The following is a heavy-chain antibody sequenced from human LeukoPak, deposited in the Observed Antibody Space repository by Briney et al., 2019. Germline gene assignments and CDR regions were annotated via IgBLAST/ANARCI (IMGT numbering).Heavy chain of an antibody. V-gene: IGHV3-30-3*01. CDR2: ISYDGSNK. Sequence: GGSLRLSCAASGFTFSSYAMHWVRQAPGKGLEWVAVISYDGSNKYYADSVKGRFTISRDNSKNTLYLQMNSLRAEDTAVYYCARGRMIVVVITFDYWGQGTLVTVSS. CDR3: ARGRMIVVVITFDY. J-gene: IGHJ4*02. CDR1: GFTFSSYA. D-gene: IGHD3-22*01.